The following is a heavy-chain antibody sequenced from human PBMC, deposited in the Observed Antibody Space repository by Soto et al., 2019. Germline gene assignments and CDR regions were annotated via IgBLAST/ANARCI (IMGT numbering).Heavy chain of an antibody. CDR1: GYTFTSYG. CDR2: ISAYNGST. V-gene: IGHV1-18*01. J-gene: IGHJ4*02. CDR3: ARSDSSGYYPPVGFDY. Sequence: ASVKVSCKASGYTFTSYGISWVRQAPGQGLEWMGWISAYNGSTSYAQKFQGRVTMTRDTSTSTVYMELSSLRSEDTAVYYCARSDSSGYYPPVGFDYWGQGTLVTVSS. D-gene: IGHD3-22*01.